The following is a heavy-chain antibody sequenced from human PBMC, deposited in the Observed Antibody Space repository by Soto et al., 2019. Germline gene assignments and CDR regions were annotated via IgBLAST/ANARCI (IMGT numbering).Heavy chain of an antibody. CDR3: ARDSTGLGAAPDY. V-gene: IGHV3-30-3*01. D-gene: IGHD1-26*01. CDR2: ISYDGSNK. CDR1: GFTFSSYA. J-gene: IGHJ4*02. Sequence: PGGSLRLSCAASGFTFSSYAMHWVRQAPGKGLEWVALISYDGSNKYYADSVKGRFTLSRDKSKNTLYLQMNSLSAEDTAVYYCARDSTGLGAAPDYWGQGTLVTVSS.